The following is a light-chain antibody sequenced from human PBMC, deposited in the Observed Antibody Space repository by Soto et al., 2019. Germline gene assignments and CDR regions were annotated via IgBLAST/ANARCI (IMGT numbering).Light chain of an antibody. CDR3: ATWVSSLCASV. Sequence: QSVLTQPPSVSAAPGQKVTISCSGSNSNIGNNYVSWYQLLPGTAPKLLIYENNKRPSGIPDRFSASKSGTSATLGITGLQTGDYANYYCATWVSSLCASVFGTVTKVP. V-gene: IGLV1-51*02. J-gene: IGLJ1*01. CDR2: ENN. CDR1: NSNIGNNY.